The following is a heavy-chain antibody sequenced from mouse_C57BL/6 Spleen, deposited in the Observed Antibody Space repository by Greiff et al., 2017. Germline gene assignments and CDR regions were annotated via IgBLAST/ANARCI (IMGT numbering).Heavy chain of an antibody. J-gene: IGHJ2*01. CDR1: GYAFSSSW. D-gene: IGHD2-1*01. CDR2: IYPGDGDT. CDR3: ARMVTFDY. Sequence: VLLQQSGPELVKPGASVKISCKASGYAFSSSWMNWVKQRPGQGLEWIGRIYPGDGDTNYNGKFKGKATLTADKCSGSAYMQLSSLTSYDSEVCFCARMVTFDYWGQGTALTVSS. V-gene: IGHV1-82*01.